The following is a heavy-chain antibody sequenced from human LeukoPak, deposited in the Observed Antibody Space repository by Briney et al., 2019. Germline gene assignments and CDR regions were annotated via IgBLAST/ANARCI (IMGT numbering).Heavy chain of an antibody. CDR2: ISYDGSHK. CDR3: ARAVATRPDY. V-gene: IGHV3-30*01. D-gene: IGHD6-6*01. CDR1: GFTFISDS. J-gene: IGHJ4*02. Sequence: WGSLRLSCVDSGFTFISDSMHWVRQAPGKGLELVAIISYDGSHKYYADSVKGRFTISRDNSKNTLYLQMNSLRPEDTAVYHCARAVATRPDYWGQGTLVTVSS.